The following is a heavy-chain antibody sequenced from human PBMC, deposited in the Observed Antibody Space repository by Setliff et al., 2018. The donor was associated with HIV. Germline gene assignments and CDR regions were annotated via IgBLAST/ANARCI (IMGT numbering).Heavy chain of an antibody. CDR3: ARSAGIGNYHWDV. Sequence: GGSLRLSCATSGFTFDDYTMHWVRHAPGKGLEWLAFIYWDSSRAYYADSVRGRFTISRDDAKKSLYLQMNSLGVEDTAVYYCARSAGIGNYHWDVWGKGTTVTDSS. V-gene: IGHV3-43*01. CDR2: IYWDSSRA. J-gene: IGHJ6*03. CDR1: GFTFDDYT.